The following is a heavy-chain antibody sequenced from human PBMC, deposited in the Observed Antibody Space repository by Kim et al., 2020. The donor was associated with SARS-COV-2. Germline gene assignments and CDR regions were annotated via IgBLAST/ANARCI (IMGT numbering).Heavy chain of an antibody. J-gene: IGHJ6*02. Sequence: ASVKVSCKASGYTFTGYYMHWVRQAPGQGLEWMGRINPNSGGTNYAQKFQGRVTMTRDTSISTAYMELSRLRSDDTAVYYCARVLGRLGCSSTSCPIEFGMDVWGQGTTVTVSS. CDR3: ARVLGRLGCSSTSCPIEFGMDV. D-gene: IGHD2-2*01. V-gene: IGHV1-2*06. CDR2: INPNSGGT. CDR1: GYTFTGYY.